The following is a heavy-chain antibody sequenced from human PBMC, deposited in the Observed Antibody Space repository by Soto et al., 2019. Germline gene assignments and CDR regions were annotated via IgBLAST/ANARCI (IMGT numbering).Heavy chain of an antibody. CDR2: INHSGST. J-gene: IGHJ4*02. V-gene: IGHV4-34*01. Sequence: SETLSLTCAVYGGSFSGYYWSWIRQPPGKGLEWIGEINHSGSTNYNPSLKSRVTISVDTSKNQFSLKLSSVTAADTAVYYCASLYYDILTGLPYYFDYWGQGTLVTVSS. CDR1: GGSFSGYY. D-gene: IGHD3-9*01. CDR3: ASLYYDILTGLPYYFDY.